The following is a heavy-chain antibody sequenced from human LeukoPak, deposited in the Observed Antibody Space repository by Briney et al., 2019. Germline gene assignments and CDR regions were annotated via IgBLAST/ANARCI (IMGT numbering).Heavy chain of an antibody. CDR1: GFTVSSSH. Sequence: GRSLRLSCAASGFTVSSSHMSWVRQAPGKGLGWVSITYSGGSTSYADSVKGRLIISGDSSKDKLYRQMNSLRAEDTAVYYCARRSPIAGAGPRRLEDWGQGTLVSVSS. V-gene: IGHV3-53*01. CDR2: TYSGGST. CDR3: ARRSPIAGAGPRRLED. J-gene: IGHJ4*02. D-gene: IGHD6-13*01.